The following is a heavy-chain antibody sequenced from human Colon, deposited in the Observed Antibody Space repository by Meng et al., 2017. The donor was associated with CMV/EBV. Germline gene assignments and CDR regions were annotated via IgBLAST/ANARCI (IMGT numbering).Heavy chain of an antibody. Sequence: LSLTCAVYGGSFSGYYWSWIRQPPGKGLEWVTVISYDGNYKYYADSVKGRFTISRDISKNTLYVQMNSLTPEDTAVYYCARAGLYSYYFDYWGQGTLVTVSS. CDR3: ARAGLYSYYFDY. V-gene: IGHV3-30*03. D-gene: IGHD2-15*01. CDR1: GGSFSGYY. J-gene: IGHJ4*02. CDR2: ISYDGNYK.